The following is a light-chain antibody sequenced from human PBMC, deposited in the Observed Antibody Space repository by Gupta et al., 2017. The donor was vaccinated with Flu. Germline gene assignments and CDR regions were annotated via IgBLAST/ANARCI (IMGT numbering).Light chain of an antibody. CDR1: SGIDVGPYN. J-gene: IGLJ3*02. Sequence: QPVLTQPSSLSASPGASASLTCTLRSGIDVGPYNIYWYQQKPGSPPQYIMRYRSDSDKQQGSGVPSRFSGSKVASANAGFLFISGLQSDDDADYYCMMWHRSAWVFGGGIKLTVL. CDR3: MMWHRSAWV. CDR2: YRSDSDK. V-gene: IGLV5-45*02.